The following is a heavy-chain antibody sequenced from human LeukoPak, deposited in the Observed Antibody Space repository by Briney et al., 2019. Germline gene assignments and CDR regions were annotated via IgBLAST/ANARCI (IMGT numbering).Heavy chain of an antibody. D-gene: IGHD3-22*01. CDR3: ARVGYDSGGFYPPQIYHYYMDV. Sequence: GGSLRLSCAASGFTFSNYDMHWVRQAPGKGLEGVAFIRNDGSTEYYADSVKGRFTISRDNSRNTLYLQMSSLRAEDTAVYYCARVGYDSGGFYPPQIYHYYMDVWGEGTTVTVSS. V-gene: IGHV3-30*02. CDR1: GFTFSNYD. CDR2: IRNDGSTE. J-gene: IGHJ6*03.